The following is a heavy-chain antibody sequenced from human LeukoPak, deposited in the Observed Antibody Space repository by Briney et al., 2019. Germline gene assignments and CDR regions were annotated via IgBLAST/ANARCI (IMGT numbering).Heavy chain of an antibody. CDR3: ARVPFYDLDGYNMVHI. CDR1: GGSISSGSYY. V-gene: IGHV4-61*02. CDR2: IYTSGST. Sequence: SETLSLTGIVSGGSISSGSYYWSWIRQPAGKGLEWIGRIYTSGSTNYNPSLKSRVTISVDTSKNQFSLKLSSVTAADTAVYYCARVPFYDLDGYNMVHIWGQGTMVTVSS. D-gene: IGHD5-24*01. J-gene: IGHJ3*02.